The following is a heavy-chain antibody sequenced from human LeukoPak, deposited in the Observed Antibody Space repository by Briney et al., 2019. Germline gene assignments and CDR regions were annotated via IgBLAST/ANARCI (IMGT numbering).Heavy chain of an antibody. Sequence: GGSLRLSCVASGFTVSSNYMSWVRQAPGKGLEWVSVIYSAGSTYYADSVKGRFTISRDNSKNSLFLQMHSLRADDTAVYYCARGSLNYYDSADYHPGYWGQGTLVTVSS. CDR3: ARGSLNYYDSADYHPGY. V-gene: IGHV3-53*01. J-gene: IGHJ4*02. CDR2: IYSAGST. CDR1: GFTVSSNY. D-gene: IGHD3-22*01.